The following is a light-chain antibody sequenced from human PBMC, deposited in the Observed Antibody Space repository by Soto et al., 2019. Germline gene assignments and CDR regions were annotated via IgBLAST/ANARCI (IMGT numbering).Light chain of an antibody. CDR1: QSVSSSY. J-gene: IGKJ1*01. CDR3: QQHGSSPPSWT. V-gene: IGKV3-20*01. CDR2: GAS. Sequence: ETVLTQSPGTLSLSPGERATLFCRASQSVSSSYLAWYQQKPGQAPSLLIFGASSRATGIPDRFSGSGSGTEFTLTISRLEPEDFAVYYCQQHGSSPPSWTFGKGTKVEIK.